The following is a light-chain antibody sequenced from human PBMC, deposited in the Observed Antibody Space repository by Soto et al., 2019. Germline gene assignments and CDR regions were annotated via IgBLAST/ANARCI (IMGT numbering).Light chain of an antibody. V-gene: IGLV4-69*01. CDR3: QTWGTGIRV. J-gene: IGLJ3*02. Sequence: QPVLTQSPSASASLGASVKLTCTLSSGHSSNAIAWHQQQPERGPRHLMKLNSDGSHTKGDGIPDRFSGSSSGAERYLTISSLQSEDEADYYCQTWGTGIRVFGGGTKLTVL. CDR1: SGHSSNA. CDR2: LNSDGSH.